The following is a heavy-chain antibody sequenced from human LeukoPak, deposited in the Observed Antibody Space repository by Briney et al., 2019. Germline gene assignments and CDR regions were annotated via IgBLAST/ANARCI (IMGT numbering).Heavy chain of an antibody. CDR2: IIPIFGTA. V-gene: IGHV1-69*13. Sequence: GASVKVSCKASGGTFSSYAISWVRQAPGQGLEWMGGIIPIFGTANYAQKFQGRVTITADESTSTAYMELSSLRSEDTAVYYCARVPTYYYGSSGYYYSYYFDYWGQGTLVTVSS. CDR3: ARVPTYYYGSSGYYYSYYFDY. J-gene: IGHJ4*02. CDR1: GGTFSSYA. D-gene: IGHD3-22*01.